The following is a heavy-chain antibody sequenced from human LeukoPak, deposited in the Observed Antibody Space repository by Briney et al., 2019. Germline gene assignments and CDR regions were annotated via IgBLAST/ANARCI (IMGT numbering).Heavy chain of an antibody. D-gene: IGHD3-22*01. CDR1: GFTFSSYG. CDR3: AINPQIVVVTGEY. J-gene: IGHJ4*02. CDR2: IRYDGSNK. Sequence: WGSLRLSCAASGFTFSSYGMHWVRQAPGKGLEWVAFIRYDGSNKYYADSVKGRFTISRDNSKNTLYLQMNSLRAEDTAVYYCAINPQIVVVTGEYWGQGTLVTVSS. V-gene: IGHV3-30*02.